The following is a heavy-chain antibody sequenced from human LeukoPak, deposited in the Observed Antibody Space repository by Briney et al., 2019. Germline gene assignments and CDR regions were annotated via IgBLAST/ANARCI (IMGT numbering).Heavy chain of an antibody. Sequence: GESLRLSCAASGFTFSSYWMSWVRQAPGKGLEWVANIKQDGSEKYYVDSVKGRFTISRDNAKNSLYLQMNSLRAEDTAVYYCARVRGVRGVYYYYYYMDVWGKGTTVTVSS. CDR3: ARVRGVRGVYYYYYYMDV. V-gene: IGHV3-7*01. D-gene: IGHD3-10*01. CDR2: IKQDGSEK. CDR1: GFTFSSYW. J-gene: IGHJ6*03.